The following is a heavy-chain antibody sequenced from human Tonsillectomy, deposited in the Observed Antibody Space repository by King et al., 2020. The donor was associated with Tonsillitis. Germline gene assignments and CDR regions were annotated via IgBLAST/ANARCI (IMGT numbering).Heavy chain of an antibody. Sequence: VQLQESGPGLVKPSETLSLTCTVSGGAISSYYWSWIRQPPGKGLEWVGYIHYSGSTNYDPSLKTRVTISVDTSKNQFSLKLSSVSAADTAVYYCAREARAGRGGIACWGQGTLVTVSS. CDR3: AREARAGRGGIAC. D-gene: IGHD3-10*01. J-gene: IGHJ4*02. V-gene: IGHV4-59*01. CDR2: IHYSGST. CDR1: GGAISSYY.